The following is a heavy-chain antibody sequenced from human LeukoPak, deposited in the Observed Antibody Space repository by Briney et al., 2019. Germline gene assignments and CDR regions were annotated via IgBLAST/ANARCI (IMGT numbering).Heavy chain of an antibody. CDR2: ISGGDT. V-gene: IGHV3-23*01. CDR1: GFTFSSYG. CDR3: AKGTGDTAYYFDF. D-gene: IGHD7-27*01. J-gene: IGHJ4*02. Sequence: PGGSLRLSCAASGFTFSSYGMSWVRQAPGKGLEWVSAISGGDTYYADSVKGRFTISRDNSENTLYLQMSGLRAEDTAIYYCAKGTGDTAYYFDFWGQGVLVTVSS.